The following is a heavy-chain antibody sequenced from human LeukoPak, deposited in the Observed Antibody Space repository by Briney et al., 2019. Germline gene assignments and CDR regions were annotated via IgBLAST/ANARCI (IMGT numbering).Heavy chain of an antibody. J-gene: IGHJ6*02. CDR1: GLTFSSYA. D-gene: IGHD3-10*01. Sequence: PGGSLRVSCAASGLTFSSYAMHWVRQAPGKGLEWVAVISSYGSYKYYADSVKGRFTISRDKSHNPLYLQMNNLRAEDTAVYYCARDKYYGSGSYYNVYYYYGMDVWGQGTTVTVSS. CDR2: ISSYGSYK. CDR3: ARDKYYGSGSYYNVYYYYGMDV. V-gene: IGHV3-30-3*01.